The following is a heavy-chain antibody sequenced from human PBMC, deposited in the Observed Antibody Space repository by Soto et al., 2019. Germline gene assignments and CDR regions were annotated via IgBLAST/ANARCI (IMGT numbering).Heavy chain of an antibody. J-gene: IGHJ4*02. V-gene: IGHV4-39*01. D-gene: IGHD6-13*01. CDR2: LYYSGST. Sequence: SETLSLTCSVSGGSISSGNYYWGWIRQPPGKGLEWIGTLYYSGSTYYNPSLKSRVTISVDTSKNQFSLKLSSVTAADTAVYYCARQRARFSSNWYTHWGQGALVTVSS. CDR1: GGSISSGNYY. CDR3: ARQRARFSSNWYTH.